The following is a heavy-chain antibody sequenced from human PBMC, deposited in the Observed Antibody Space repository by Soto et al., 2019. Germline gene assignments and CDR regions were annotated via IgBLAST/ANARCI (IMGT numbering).Heavy chain of an antibody. CDR1: VVCVIIDCSY. V-gene: IGHV4-31*03. Sequence: PSWTXSLTCSFSVVCVIIDCSYLAWIRQHPGEGLDWIGHIYHSGTTYYSPSLQSRLIISVDTSKNQFALRLSSVTAADTALYFCARLSRVNASSGYYRTYFDYWGKGTMVTVS. D-gene: IGHD3-22*01. CDR2: IYHSGTT. J-gene: IGHJ4*02. CDR3: ARLSRVNASSGYYRTYFDY.